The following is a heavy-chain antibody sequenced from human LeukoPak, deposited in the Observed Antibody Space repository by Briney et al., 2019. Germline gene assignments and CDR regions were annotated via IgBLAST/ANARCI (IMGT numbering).Heavy chain of an antibody. Sequence: PSETLSLTCTVSSDSINTYFWSWIRQPAGKGLEWIGRIYTSGRTDYNPALKSRLTMSVDTSKNLFSLRLSSVTAADTAVYYCARGGGYPYYFDYWGQGSLVTVSS. CDR2: IYTSGRT. J-gene: IGHJ4*02. V-gene: IGHV4-4*07. CDR1: SDSINTYF. CDR3: ARGGGYPYYFDY. D-gene: IGHD3-22*01.